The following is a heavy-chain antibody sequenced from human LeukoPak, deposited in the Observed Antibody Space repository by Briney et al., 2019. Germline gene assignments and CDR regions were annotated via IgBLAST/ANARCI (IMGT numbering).Heavy chain of an antibody. CDR2: IYYSGST. J-gene: IGHJ4*02. Sequence: PSETLSLTCTVSGGSISSYYWSWIRQPPGKGLEWIGYIYYSGSTNYNPSLKSRVTISVDTSKNQFSLKLSSVTAADTAVYYCARDFGSSGALDYWGQGTLVTVSS. V-gene: IGHV4-59*01. CDR1: GGSISSYY. CDR3: ARDFGSSGALDY. D-gene: IGHD3-3*01.